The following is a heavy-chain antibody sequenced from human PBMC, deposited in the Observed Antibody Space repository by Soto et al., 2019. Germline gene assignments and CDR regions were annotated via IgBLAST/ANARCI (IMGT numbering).Heavy chain of an antibody. Sequence: QVQLVQSGAEVKKPGASVKVSCKASGYTFTSYAMHWVRQAPGQRLEWMGWINAGNGNPKYSQKFQGRVTITRDTSASTAYMELSSLRSEDTAVYYCAGVEYYYDSSGSYFDYWGQGTLVTVSS. CDR3: AGVEYYYDSSGSYFDY. CDR2: INAGNGNP. CDR1: GYTFTSYA. V-gene: IGHV1-3*01. D-gene: IGHD3-22*01. J-gene: IGHJ4*02.